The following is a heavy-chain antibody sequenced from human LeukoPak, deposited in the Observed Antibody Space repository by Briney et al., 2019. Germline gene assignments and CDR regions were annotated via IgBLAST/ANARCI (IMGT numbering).Heavy chain of an antibody. V-gene: IGHV4-31*03. Sequence: PSQTLSLTCTVSGGSISSGGYYWSWIRQHPGKGLEWIGYIYYSGSTYYNPSLKSRVTISVDTSKNQFSLKLSSVTAADTAVYYCAGSYDSPGGPFDYWGQGTLVTVSS. CDR1: GGSISSGGYY. D-gene: IGHD3-22*01. CDR3: AGSYDSPGGPFDY. CDR2: IYYSGST. J-gene: IGHJ4*02.